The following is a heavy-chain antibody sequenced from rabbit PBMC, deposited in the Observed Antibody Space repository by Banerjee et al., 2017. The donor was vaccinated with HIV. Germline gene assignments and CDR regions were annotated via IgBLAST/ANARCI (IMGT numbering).Heavy chain of an antibody. CDR2: IDTSDGDTA. D-gene: IGHD6-1*01. CDR1: GFSFSGHW. J-gene: IGHJ4*01. Sequence: QQQLVESGGGLVKPEGSLTLTCTTSGFSFSGHWMSWVRQAPGKGLEWIGTIDTSDGDTAYASWAKGRFTISKPSSTTVTLQMPSLTAADTATYFCARGAASAGDGYGLWGQGTLVPVS. V-gene: IGHV1S45*01. CDR3: ARGAASAGDGYGL.